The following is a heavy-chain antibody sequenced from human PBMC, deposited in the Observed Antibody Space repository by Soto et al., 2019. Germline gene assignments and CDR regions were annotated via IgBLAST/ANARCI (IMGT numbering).Heavy chain of an antibody. CDR1: GGSISSYY. D-gene: IGHD3-10*01. Sequence: SETLSLTCTVSGGSISSYYWSWIRQPPGKGLEWIGYIYYSGSTNYNPSLKSRVTINADTSKNQFSLQLNSVTPEDTAVYYCARAAFRGYYNDGLDVWGQGTTVTV. V-gene: IGHV4-59*12. J-gene: IGHJ6*02. CDR2: IYYSGST. CDR3: ARAAFRGYYNDGLDV.